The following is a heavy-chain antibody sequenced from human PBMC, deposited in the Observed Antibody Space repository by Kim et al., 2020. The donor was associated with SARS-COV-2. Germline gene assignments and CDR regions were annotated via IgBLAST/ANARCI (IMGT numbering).Heavy chain of an antibody. CDR1: GFTFSNAW. CDR3: TTDQVRGVTPLSYYYYYYYGMDV. D-gene: IGHD3-10*01. CDR2: IKSKTDGGTT. Sequence: GGSLRLSCAASGFTFSNAWMSWVRQAPGKGLEWVGRIKSKTDGGTTDYAAPVKGRFTISRDDSKNTLYLQMNSLKTEDTAVYYCTTDQVRGVTPLSYYYYYYYGMDVWGQGTTVTVSS. J-gene: IGHJ6*02. V-gene: IGHV3-15*01.